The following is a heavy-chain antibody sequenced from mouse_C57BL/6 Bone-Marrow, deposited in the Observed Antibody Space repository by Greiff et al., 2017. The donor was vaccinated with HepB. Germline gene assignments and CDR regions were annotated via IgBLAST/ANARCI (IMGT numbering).Heavy chain of an antibody. CDR2: IDPENGDP. J-gene: IGHJ3*01. D-gene: IGHD2-2*01. V-gene: IGHV14-4*01. CDR1: GFNIKDDY. Sequence: EVQLQQSGAELVRPGASVKLSCTASGFNIKDDYMHWVKQRPEQGLEWIGWIDPENGDPEYASKFQGKATITADTSSNTAYLQLSSLTSEDTAVYYWTTKGVTTSWFAYWGQGTLVTVSA. CDR3: TTKGVTTSWFAY.